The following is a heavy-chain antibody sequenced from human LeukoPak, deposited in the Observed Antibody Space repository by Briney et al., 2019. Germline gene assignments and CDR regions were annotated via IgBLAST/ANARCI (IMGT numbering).Heavy chain of an antibody. CDR1: GGSISSGGYY. CDR3: ARVLVRGVMFDY. J-gene: IGHJ4*02. V-gene: IGHV4-31*03. Sequence: PSGTLSLTCTVSGGSISSGGYYWSWIRQHPGKGLEWIGYIYYSGSTYYNPSLKSRVTISVDTSKNQFSLKLSSVTAADTAVYYCARVLVRGVMFDYWGQGTLVTVSS. D-gene: IGHD3-10*01. CDR2: IYYSGST.